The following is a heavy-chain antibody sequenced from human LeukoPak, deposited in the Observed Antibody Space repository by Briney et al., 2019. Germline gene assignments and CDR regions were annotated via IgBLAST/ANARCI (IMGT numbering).Heavy chain of an antibody. V-gene: IGHV3-23*01. CDR1: GFTFSSYA. J-gene: IGHJ5*02. Sequence: GGSLRLSCAASGFTFSSYAMSWVRRAPGKGLEWVSSISGSGGNTYYAQSVKGRFSISRDNSKNTLNLQMDSLRADDTALYFCAKDPWNTAVANTNGWFDPWGQGTLVTVSP. CDR3: AKDPWNTAVANTNGWFDP. D-gene: IGHD6-19*01. CDR2: ISGSGGNT.